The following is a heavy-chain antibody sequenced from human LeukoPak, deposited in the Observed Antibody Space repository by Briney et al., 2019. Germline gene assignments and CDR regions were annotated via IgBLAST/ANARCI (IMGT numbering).Heavy chain of an antibody. J-gene: IGHJ5*02. CDR1: GGSISSSSYY. V-gene: IGHV4-39*07. CDR3: ARDLQIRVQNWFDP. Sequence: SETLSLTCTVSGGSISSSSYYWGWIRQPPGKGLEWIGSIYYSGSTYYNPSLKSRVTISVDTSKNQFSLKLSSVTAADTAVYYCARDLQIRVQNWFDPWGQGTLVTVSS. CDR2: IYYSGST. D-gene: IGHD3-3*02.